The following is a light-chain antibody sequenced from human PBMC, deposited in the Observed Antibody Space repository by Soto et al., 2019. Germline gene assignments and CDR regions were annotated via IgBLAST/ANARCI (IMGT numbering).Light chain of an antibody. CDR3: CSYAGSTTFWV. V-gene: IGLV2-23*02. J-gene: IGLJ3*02. Sequence: QSVLTQPASVSGSPGQSITISCTGTSSDVGSYDVVSWYQQHPGTAPHLIMYEVAQRTSGVSDRFSGSKSGSTDSLTISGLQAEDEAHYFCCSYAGSTTFWVFGGGTKLTVL. CDR1: SSDVGSYDV. CDR2: EVA.